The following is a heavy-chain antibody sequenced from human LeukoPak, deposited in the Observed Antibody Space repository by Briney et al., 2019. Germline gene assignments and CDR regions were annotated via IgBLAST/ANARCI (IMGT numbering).Heavy chain of an antibody. CDR3: AKTYYYDSSGYNWFDP. J-gene: IGHJ5*02. CDR2: IYHSGST. Sequence: SETLSLTCAVSGYSISSGYYWGWIQQPPGKGLEWIGIIYHSGSTYYNPSLKSRVTISVDTSKNQFSLKLSSVTAADTAVYYCAKTYYYDSSGYNWFDPWGQGTLVTVSS. V-gene: IGHV4-38-2*01. D-gene: IGHD3-22*01. CDR1: GYSISSGYY.